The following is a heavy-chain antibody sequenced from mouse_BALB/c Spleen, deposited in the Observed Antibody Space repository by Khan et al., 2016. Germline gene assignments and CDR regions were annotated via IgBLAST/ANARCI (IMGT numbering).Heavy chain of an antibody. CDR1: GFTFSNYW. D-gene: IGHD2-13*01. J-gene: IGHJ3*01. CDR3: TGDAWFAY. CDR2: IRLKSNNYAT. Sequence: VQLKESGGGLVQPGGSMKLSCVASGFTFSNYWMNWVRQSPEKGLEWVAEIRLKSNNYATHYAESVQGRFTISRDDSKSSVYLQMNNLRAEDTGIYYCTGDAWFAYWGQGTLVTVSA. V-gene: IGHV6-6*02.